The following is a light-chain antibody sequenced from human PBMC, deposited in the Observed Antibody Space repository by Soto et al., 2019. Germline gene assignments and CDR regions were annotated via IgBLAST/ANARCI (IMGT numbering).Light chain of an antibody. CDR3: CSYAGSNTPVV. Sequence: QSALTQPASVSGSPGQSITISCTGTNSDVGSYNLVSWFQQHPGKAPKLMILEVSRRPSGVSNRFSASKSGNTASLTISGLQAEDEADYYCCSYAGSNTPVVFGGGTKVTVL. CDR2: EVS. CDR1: NSDVGSYNL. J-gene: IGLJ2*01. V-gene: IGLV2-23*02.